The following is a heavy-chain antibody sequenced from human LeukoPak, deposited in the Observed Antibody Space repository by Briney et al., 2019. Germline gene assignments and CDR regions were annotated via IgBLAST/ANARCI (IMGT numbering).Heavy chain of an antibody. CDR2: ISSSSSTI. CDR3: ARDSITMVRGVIISSNIDY. CDR1: GFTFSDYY. J-gene: IGHJ4*02. Sequence: PGGSLRLSCAASGFTFSDYYMSWIRQAPGKGLEWVSYISSSSSTIYYADSVKGRFTISRDNAKNSLYLQMNSLRAEDTAVYYCARDSITMVRGVIISSNIDYWGQGTLVTVSS. V-gene: IGHV3-11*01. D-gene: IGHD3-10*01.